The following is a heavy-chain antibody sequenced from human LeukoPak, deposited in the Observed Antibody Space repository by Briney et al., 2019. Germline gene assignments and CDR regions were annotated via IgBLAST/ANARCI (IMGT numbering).Heavy chain of an antibody. D-gene: IGHD2-15*01. CDR1: GFTFSSYG. V-gene: IGHV3-30*02. CDR2: IRYDESNN. J-gene: IGHJ4*02. Sequence: PGGSLPHLCAASGFTFSSYGMHWVRQAPGKGLEWVAFIRYDESNNYYADSVKGRFTISRDNSKNTMYPQMNSLRAEDTAVYYCAKSYGVVYSAYWGQGTLVIVSS. CDR3: AKSYGVVYSAY.